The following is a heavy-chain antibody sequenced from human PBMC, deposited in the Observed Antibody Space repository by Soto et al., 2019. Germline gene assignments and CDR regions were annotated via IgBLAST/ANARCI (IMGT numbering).Heavy chain of an antibody. CDR3: ARLLVGATKSWXFDP. CDR2: IIPIFGTA. V-gene: IGHV1-69*13. D-gene: IGHD1-26*01. Sequence: ASVKVSCKASGGTFSSYAISWVRQAPGQGLEWMGGIIPIFGTANYAQKFQGRVTITADESTSTAYMELSSLRSEDTAVYYCARLLVGATKSWXFDPWGQGTLVTVSS. J-gene: IGHJ5*02. CDR1: GGTFSSYA.